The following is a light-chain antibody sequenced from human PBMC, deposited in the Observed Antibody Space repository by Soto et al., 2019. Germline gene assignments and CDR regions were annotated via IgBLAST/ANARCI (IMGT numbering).Light chain of an antibody. Sequence: DIVMTQSPDSLAVSLGERATINCKSSQSVLYSSNNKNYLAWYQQKPGQSPKLLIYWASTRESGVPDRFSGSGSGTHFTLTISSLQAEDVAVYYCQQYYSTLLTFGGGTKVEIK. J-gene: IGKJ4*01. V-gene: IGKV4-1*01. CDR3: QQYYSTLLT. CDR1: QSVLYSSNNKNY. CDR2: WAS.